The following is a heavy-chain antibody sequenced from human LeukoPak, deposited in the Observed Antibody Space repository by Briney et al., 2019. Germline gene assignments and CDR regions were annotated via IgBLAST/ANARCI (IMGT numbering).Heavy chain of an antibody. CDR1: GYTFTSYY. Sequence: ASVKVSCKASGYTFTSYYMHWVRQAPGQGLEWMGWINPNSGGTNYAQKFQGRVTMTRDTSISTAYMELSRLRSDDTAVYYCARDLDCSSTSCYTFLDYWGQGTLVTVSS. J-gene: IGHJ4*02. CDR3: ARDLDCSSTSCYTFLDY. CDR2: INPNSGGT. V-gene: IGHV1-2*02. D-gene: IGHD2-2*02.